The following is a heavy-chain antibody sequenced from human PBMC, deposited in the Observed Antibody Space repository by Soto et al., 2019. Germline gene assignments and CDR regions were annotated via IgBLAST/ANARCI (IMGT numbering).Heavy chain of an antibody. CDR2: IDPSDSQT. Sequence: GESLKISCKGSGYSFAGYWITWVRQKPGKGLEWMGRIDPSDSQTYYSPSFRGHVTISVTKSITTVFLQWSSLRASDTAMYYCARQIYDSDTGPNFQYYFDSWGPGTASTVST. D-gene: IGHD3-22*01. CDR1: GYSFAGYW. CDR3: ARQIYDSDTGPNFQYYFDS. V-gene: IGHV5-10-1*01. J-gene: IGHJ4*02.